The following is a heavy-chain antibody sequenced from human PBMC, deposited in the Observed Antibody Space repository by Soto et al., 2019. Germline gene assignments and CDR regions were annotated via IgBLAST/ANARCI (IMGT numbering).Heavy chain of an antibody. CDR2: INHSGST. Sequence: SETLSLTCAVYGGSFSDYYWTWIRQPPEKGLEWIGEINHSGSTNQNPSLKSRVSISADTSKNQFSLKLRSVTAADTAVYYCARGISVMDAPDKYFFDSWSLGTLVTVSS. V-gene: IGHV4-34*01. CDR3: ARGISVMDAPDKYFFDS. D-gene: IGHD3-9*01. CDR1: GGSFSDYY. J-gene: IGHJ4*02.